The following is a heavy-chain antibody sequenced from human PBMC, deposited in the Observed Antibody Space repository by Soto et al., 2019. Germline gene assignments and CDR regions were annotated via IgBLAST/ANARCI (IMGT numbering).Heavy chain of an antibody. J-gene: IGHJ3*02. CDR3: ARDTTVGTYAFDI. V-gene: IGHV1-3*01. CDR2: INAGNGNT. D-gene: IGHD4-17*01. CDR1: GYTFTSYA. Sequence: ASVKVSCKASGYTFTSYAMHWVRQAPGQRLEWMGWINAGNGNTKYSQKFQGRVTITRDTSASTAYMELNSLRAEDTAVYYCARDTTVGTYAFDIWGQGTMVTVSS.